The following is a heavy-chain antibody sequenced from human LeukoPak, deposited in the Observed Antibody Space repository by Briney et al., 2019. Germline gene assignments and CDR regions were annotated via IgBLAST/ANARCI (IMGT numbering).Heavy chain of an antibody. V-gene: IGHV3-33*06. CDR2: IWYDGSNK. CDR1: GFTFSSYG. J-gene: IGHJ4*02. Sequence: PGRSLRLSCAASGFTFSSYGMHWVRQAPGKGLEWVAVIWYDGSNKYYADSVKGRFTISRDNSKNTLYLQMNSLGAEDTAVYYCAKDRGSDWNGPDYWGQGTLVTVSS. D-gene: IGHD1-1*01. CDR3: AKDRGSDWNGPDY.